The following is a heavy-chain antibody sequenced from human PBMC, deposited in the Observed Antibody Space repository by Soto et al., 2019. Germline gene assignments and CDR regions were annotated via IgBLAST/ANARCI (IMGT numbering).Heavy chain of an antibody. CDR1: GFTFSSYW. V-gene: IGHV3-7*01. Sequence: PGGSLRLSCAASGFTFSSYWMSWVRQAPGKGLEWVANIKQDGSEKYYVDSVKGRFTISRDNAKNSLYLQMNSLRAEDTAVYYCTRFASGDWNWFDPGGQGTLVTDSS. J-gene: IGHJ5*01. CDR3: TRFASGDWNWFDP. D-gene: IGHD2-21*01. CDR2: IKQDGSEK.